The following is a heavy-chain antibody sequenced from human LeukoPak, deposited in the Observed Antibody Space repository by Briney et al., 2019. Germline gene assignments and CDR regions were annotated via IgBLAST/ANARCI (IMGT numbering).Heavy chain of an antibody. CDR2: VDHTGST. J-gene: IGHJ6*03. Sequence: PSETLSLTCSVSDDSITMYYRTWVRQPPGKGLEWIGYVDHTGSTNFNPSLNGRVSISRDTTKNLFSLRLRSVTAADTAVYFCARGRVSSSTWYSTYYYYFCMDVWGKGTTVTVSS. CDR1: DDSITMYY. D-gene: IGHD1-1*01. CDR3: ARGRVSSSTWYSTYYYYFCMDV. V-gene: IGHV4-59*01.